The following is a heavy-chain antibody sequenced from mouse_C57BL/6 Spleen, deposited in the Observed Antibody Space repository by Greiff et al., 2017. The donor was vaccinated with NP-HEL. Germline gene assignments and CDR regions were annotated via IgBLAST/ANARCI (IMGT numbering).Heavy chain of an antibody. V-gene: IGHV1-50*01. CDR2: IDPSDSYT. Sequence: QVHVKQSGAELVKPGASVKLSCKASGYTFTSYWMQWVKQRPGQGLEWIGEIDPSDSYTNYNQKFKGKATLTVDTSSSTAYMQLSSLTSEDSAVYYCARGLSYYGNSFDYWGQGTTLTVSS. D-gene: IGHD2-1*01. J-gene: IGHJ2*01. CDR3: ARGLSYYGNSFDY. CDR1: GYTFTSYW.